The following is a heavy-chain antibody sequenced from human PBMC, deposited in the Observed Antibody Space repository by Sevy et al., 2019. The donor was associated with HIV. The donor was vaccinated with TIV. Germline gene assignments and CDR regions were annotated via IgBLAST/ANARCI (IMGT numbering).Heavy chain of an antibody. Sequence: SETLSLTCAVYGGSFSGYYWTWIRQPPGKGLEWIGEINHSGTSNFNPSLKSRVTISVDSSKNQFSLNLYSVTAADTALYYCARGRDYYDSRGYYADYWGQGMLVTVSS. V-gene: IGHV4-34*01. CDR1: GGSFSGYY. D-gene: IGHD3-22*01. CDR3: ARGRDYYDSRGYYADY. J-gene: IGHJ4*02. CDR2: INHSGTS.